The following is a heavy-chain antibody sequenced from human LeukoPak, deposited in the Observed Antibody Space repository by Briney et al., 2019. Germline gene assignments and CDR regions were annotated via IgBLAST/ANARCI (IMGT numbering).Heavy chain of an antibody. CDR1: GFTFSSYA. Sequence: GGSLRLSCAASGFTFSSYAMSWVRQAPGKGLEWVSILYSDGRTYYADSVKGRFTISRDNSKNTLYLQMNSLRAEDTAVYYCAKELRSPPNAGFDYWGQGTLVTVSS. CDR3: AKELRSPPNAGFDY. D-gene: IGHD6-13*01. CDR2: LYSDGRT. V-gene: IGHV3-23*03. J-gene: IGHJ4*02.